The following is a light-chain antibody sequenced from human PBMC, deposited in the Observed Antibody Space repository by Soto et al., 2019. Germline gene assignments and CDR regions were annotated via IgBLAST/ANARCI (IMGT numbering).Light chain of an antibody. CDR2: RTS. CDR3: QQSYNIPFT. Sequence: EIVMTQSPATLSVSPGERATLSCRASQSISSNLAWYQQKPGQAPRLLMFRTSSRATGFPARFSGSGSGTEFNLTISSLQSEDFASYFCQQSYNIPFTFGPGTRVDI. V-gene: IGKV3-15*01. CDR1: QSISSN. J-gene: IGKJ3*01.